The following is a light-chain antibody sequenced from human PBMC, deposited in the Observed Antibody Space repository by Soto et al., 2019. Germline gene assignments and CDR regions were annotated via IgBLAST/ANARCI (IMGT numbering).Light chain of an antibody. CDR3: CSYGRSVV. J-gene: IGLJ2*01. CDR2: EAS. V-gene: IGLV2-23*01. Sequence: QSALTQPASVSGSPGQSITISCTGISNDVVTYNLVSWYQHHPGKAPKLIIYEASKRPSGVPNRFSGSKSGNTASLTISGLHAEDEADYYCCSYGRSVVFGGGTQLTVL. CDR1: SNDVVTYNL.